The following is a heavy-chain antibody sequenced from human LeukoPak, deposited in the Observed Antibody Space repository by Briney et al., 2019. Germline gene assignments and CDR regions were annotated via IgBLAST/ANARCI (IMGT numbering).Heavy chain of an antibody. Sequence: GASVKVSCKASGYTFTAYYMHWVRQAPGQGLEWMGWINPISGGTNYAQKFQGRVTMTRDTSITTAYMELSRLRSDDTAVYYCARSLVGATTDFDYWGQGTLVTVSS. CDR2: INPISGGT. D-gene: IGHD1-26*01. V-gene: IGHV1-2*02. CDR1: GYTFTAYY. CDR3: ARSLVGATTDFDY. J-gene: IGHJ4*02.